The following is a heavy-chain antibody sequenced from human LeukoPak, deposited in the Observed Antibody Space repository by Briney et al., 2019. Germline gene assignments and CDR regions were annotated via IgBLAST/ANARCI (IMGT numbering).Heavy chain of an antibody. J-gene: IGHJ4*02. CDR3: ARGGRLDGRWPTARGGIDY. D-gene: IGHD5-24*01. Sequence: PSETLSLTCTVSGGSISSSSYFWDWIRQPPGKGLEWIGSIHYSGSTYNNPSLKSRVTISVDTSKNQFSLKLSSVTAADTAVYYCARGGRLDGRWPTARGGIDYWGQGTLVTVSS. V-gene: IGHV4-39*07. CDR1: GGSISSSSYF. CDR2: IHYSGST.